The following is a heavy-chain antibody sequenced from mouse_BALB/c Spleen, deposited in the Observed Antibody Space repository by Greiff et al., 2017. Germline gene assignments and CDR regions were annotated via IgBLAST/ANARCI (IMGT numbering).Heavy chain of an antibody. V-gene: IGHV1S137*01. Sequence: VQLPQSGPGVVRPGVSVKISCTGSGYTFTDYAMHWVKQSHAKSLEWIGVISTYNGNTNYNQKFKGKATMTVDKSSSTAYMELARLTSEDSAIYYCAGEEGSTMNTTTFDDWGEGTTLTVSS. CDR3: AGEEGSTMNTTTFDD. CDR2: ISTYNGNT. J-gene: IGHJ2*01. CDR1: GYTFTDYA. D-gene: IGHD2-4*01.